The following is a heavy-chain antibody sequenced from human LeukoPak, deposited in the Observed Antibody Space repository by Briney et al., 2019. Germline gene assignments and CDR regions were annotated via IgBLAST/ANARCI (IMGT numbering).Heavy chain of an antibody. CDR3: ARLSIAAAPALYYFDY. V-gene: IGHV4-39*07. J-gene: IGHJ4*02. D-gene: IGHD6-13*01. CDR1: GGSISSSDYY. Sequence: SETLSLTCTVSGGSISSSDYYWDWIRQPPGMGLEYIGSIYYSGSTYYNPSLKSRVTISVDTSKNQFSLKLSSVTAADTAVYYCARLSIAAAPALYYFDYWGQGTLVTVSS. CDR2: IYYSGST.